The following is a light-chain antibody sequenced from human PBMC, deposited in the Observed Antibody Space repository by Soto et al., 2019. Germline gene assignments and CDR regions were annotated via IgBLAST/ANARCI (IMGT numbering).Light chain of an antibody. CDR2: DAS. Sequence: IVFTQSPSTLSLSPGERASLSCRASQSVSSYLAWYQQKPGQAPRLLIYDASNRATGIPVRFSGSGSGTDFTLTISSLEPEDFAVYYCQQRSSWPLSFGGGTKVDIK. V-gene: IGKV3-11*01. CDR1: QSVSSY. J-gene: IGKJ4*01. CDR3: QQRSSWPLS.